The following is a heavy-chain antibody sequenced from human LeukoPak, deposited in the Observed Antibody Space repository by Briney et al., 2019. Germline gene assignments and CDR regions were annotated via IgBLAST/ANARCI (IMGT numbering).Heavy chain of an antibody. Sequence: GESLKISCKGSGYTFTSYGISWVRQAPGQGLEWMGWISAYNGNTNYAQKLQGRVTMTTDTSTSTAYMELRSLRSDDTAVYYCARATVVGPADFDYWGQGTLVTVSS. D-gene: IGHD1-26*01. CDR1: GYTFTSYG. J-gene: IGHJ4*02. CDR2: ISAYNGNT. CDR3: ARATVVGPADFDY. V-gene: IGHV1-18*01.